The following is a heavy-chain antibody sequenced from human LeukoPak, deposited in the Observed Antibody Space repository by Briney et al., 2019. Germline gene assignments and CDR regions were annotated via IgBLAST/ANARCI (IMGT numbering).Heavy chain of an antibody. CDR3: ARAAHYYDSSGYYSWYFDL. CDR1: GFTFSSYA. J-gene: IGHJ2*01. CDR2: ISYDGSNK. D-gene: IGHD3-22*01. V-gene: IGHV3-30-3*01. Sequence: GGSLRLSCAASGFTFSSYAMHWVRQAPGKGLEWVAVISYDGSNKYYADSVKGRFTISRDNSKNTLYLQMNSLRAEDTAVYYCARAAHYYDSSGYYSWYFDLWGRGTLVTVSS.